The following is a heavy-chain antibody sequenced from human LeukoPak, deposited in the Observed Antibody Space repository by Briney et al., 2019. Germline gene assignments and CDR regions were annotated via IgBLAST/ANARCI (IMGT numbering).Heavy chain of an antibody. CDR1: GYTFTNYW. CDR2: IYPGDSDT. J-gene: IGHJ4*02. D-gene: IGHD2-15*01. Sequence: GESLKISCKGSGYTFTNYWIAWVRQMPGKGLEWMGIIYPGDSDTRYSPSFQGQVTISADKSINTAYLQWSSLKASDTATYYCARRDCGDGSCYIDFWGQGTLVTVSS. CDR3: ARRDCGDGSCYIDF. V-gene: IGHV5-51*01.